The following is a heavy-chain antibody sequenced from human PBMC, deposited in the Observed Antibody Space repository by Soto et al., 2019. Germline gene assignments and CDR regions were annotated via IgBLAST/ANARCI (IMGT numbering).Heavy chain of an antibody. V-gene: IGHV3-30*18. D-gene: IGHD3-10*01. Sequence: QVQLVESGGGVVQPGRSLRLSCAASGFTFSSYGMHWVRQAPGKGLAWVAVISYDGSNKYYADSVKGRFTIFRYNSKNTLYLQMNRLRAQDTAVYYCAKGMGVRGVIPWFDPWDQGTLVTVSS. CDR1: GFTFSSYG. J-gene: IGHJ5*02. CDR2: ISYDGSNK. CDR3: AKGMGVRGVIPWFDP.